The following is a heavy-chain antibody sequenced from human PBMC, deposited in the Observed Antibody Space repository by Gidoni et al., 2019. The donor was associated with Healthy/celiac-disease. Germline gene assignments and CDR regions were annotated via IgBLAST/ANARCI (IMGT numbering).Heavy chain of an antibody. J-gene: IGHJ4*02. Sequence: EVQLVESGGGLVKPGGSLRLSCAASGITFSSYSMNCVRQAPGKGREWVSSISSSSSYIYYADSVKGRFTISRDNAKNSLYLQMNSLRAEDTAVYYCARDYSSSARGGFDYWGQGTLVTVSS. D-gene: IGHD6-6*01. CDR3: ARDYSSSARGGFDY. CDR1: GITFSSYS. CDR2: ISSSSSYI. V-gene: IGHV3-21*01.